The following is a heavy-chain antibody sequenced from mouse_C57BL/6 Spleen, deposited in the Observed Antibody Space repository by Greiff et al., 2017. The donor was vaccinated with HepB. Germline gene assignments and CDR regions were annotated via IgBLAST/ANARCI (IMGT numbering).Heavy chain of an antibody. J-gene: IGHJ2*01. CDR3: ARWGTTVVGDY. CDR2: IRNKANGYTT. Sequence: EVKVEESGGGLVQPGGSLSLSCAASGFTFTDYYMSWVRQPPGKALEWLGFIRNKANGYTTEYSASVKGRFTISRDNSQSILYLQMNALRAEDSATYYCARWGTTVVGDYWGQGTTLTVSS. CDR1: GFTFTDYY. D-gene: IGHD1-1*01. V-gene: IGHV7-3*01.